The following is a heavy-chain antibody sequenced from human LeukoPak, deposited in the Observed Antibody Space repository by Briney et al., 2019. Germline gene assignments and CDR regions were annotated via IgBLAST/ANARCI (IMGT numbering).Heavy chain of an antibody. CDR2: ISSSSSYI. J-gene: IGHJ4*02. Sequence: SGGSLRLSCTASGFTFSTYAMSWVRQAPGKGLEWVSSISSSSSYIYYADSVKGRFTISRDNAKNSLYLQMNSLRAEDTAVYYCARTGSSSWYGDFDYWGQGTLVTVSS. V-gene: IGHV3-21*01. D-gene: IGHD6-13*01. CDR3: ARTGSSSWYGDFDY. CDR1: GFTFSTYA.